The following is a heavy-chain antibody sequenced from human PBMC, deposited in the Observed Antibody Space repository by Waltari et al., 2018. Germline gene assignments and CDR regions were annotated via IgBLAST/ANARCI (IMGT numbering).Heavy chain of an antibody. CDR3: ARRKLRYFDWLFPRQFDY. D-gene: IGHD3-9*01. CDR1: GGSFSGYY. J-gene: IGHJ4*02. V-gene: IGHV4-34*01. Sequence: QVQLQQWGAGLLKPSETLSLTCAVYGGSFSGYYWSWIRKPPGKGLEWIGEINHSGSTNYNPSLKSRVTISVDTSKNQFSLKLSSVTAADTAVYYCARRKLRYFDWLFPRQFDYWGQGTLVTVSS. CDR2: INHSGST.